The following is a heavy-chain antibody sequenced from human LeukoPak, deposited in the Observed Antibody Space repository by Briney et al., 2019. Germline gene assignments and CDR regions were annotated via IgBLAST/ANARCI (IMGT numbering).Heavy chain of an antibody. CDR3: ARGGVYDFWSGYYAWFDP. CDR2: INHSGST. CDR1: GYSISSGYY. V-gene: IGHV4-34*01. Sequence: SETLSLTCAVSGYSISSGYYWSWIRQPPGKGLEWIGEINHSGSTNYNPSLKSRVTISVDTSKNQFSLKLSSVTAADTAVYYCARGGVYDFWSGYYAWFDPWGQGTLVTVSS. D-gene: IGHD3-3*01. J-gene: IGHJ5*02.